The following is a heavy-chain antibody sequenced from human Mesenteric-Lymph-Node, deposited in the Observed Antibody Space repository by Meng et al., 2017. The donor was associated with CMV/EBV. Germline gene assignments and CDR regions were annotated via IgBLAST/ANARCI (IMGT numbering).Heavy chain of an antibody. D-gene: IGHD6-13*01. V-gene: IGHV3-49*04. CDR3: ARGGSSSWYLNY. Sequence: GGSLRLSCTASGFTFGDYAMSWVRQAPGKGLEWVGFIRSKAYGGTTEYAASVKGRFTISRDDSKSIAYLQMNSLKTEDTAVYYCARGGSSSWYLNYWGQGTLVTVSS. J-gene: IGHJ4*02. CDR2: IRSKAYGGTT. CDR1: GFTFGDYA.